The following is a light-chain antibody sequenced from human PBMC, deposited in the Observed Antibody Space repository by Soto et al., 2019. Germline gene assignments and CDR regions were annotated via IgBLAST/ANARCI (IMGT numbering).Light chain of an antibody. V-gene: IGLV2-23*03. CDR1: SSDVGNYDL. J-gene: IGLJ2*01. CDR3: CSYAGSGTFV. Sequence: QSALTQPASVSGSPGQSITISCTGTSSDVGNYDLVSWYQQRPGKVPKLIIYEGSRRPSGVSNRFSDSKSGNTASLTISGLQAEDEVDYYCCSYAGSGTFVFGGGTKLTVL. CDR2: EGS.